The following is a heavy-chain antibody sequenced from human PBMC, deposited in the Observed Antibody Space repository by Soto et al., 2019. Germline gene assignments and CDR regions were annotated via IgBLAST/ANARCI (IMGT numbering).Heavy chain of an antibody. CDR3: AKAVRIPGIAVSDAFDI. CDR2: ISWNSGSI. D-gene: IGHD6-19*01. Sequence: EVQLVESGGGLVQPGRSLRLSCAASGFTFDDYAMHWVRQAPGKGLEWVSGISWNSGSIGYADSVKGRFTISRANAKNSLYLQMNSLRAEDTALYYCAKAVRIPGIAVSDAFDIWGQGTMVTVSS. V-gene: IGHV3-9*01. CDR1: GFTFDDYA. J-gene: IGHJ3*02.